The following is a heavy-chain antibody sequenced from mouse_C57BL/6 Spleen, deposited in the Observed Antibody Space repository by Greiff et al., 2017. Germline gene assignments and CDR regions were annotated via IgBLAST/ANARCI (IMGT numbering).Heavy chain of an antibody. CDR3: ARSTVVATFDY. D-gene: IGHD1-1*01. V-gene: IGHV1-54*01. CDR1: GYAFTNYL. CDR2: INPGSGGT. J-gene: IGHJ2*01. Sequence: VQLQQSGAELVRPGTSVKVSCKASGYAFTNYLIEWVKQRPGQGLEWIGVINPGSGGTNYNEKFKGKATLTVDKSSSTAYMQLSSLTSEDSAVYFCARSTVVATFDYWGQGTTLTVSS.